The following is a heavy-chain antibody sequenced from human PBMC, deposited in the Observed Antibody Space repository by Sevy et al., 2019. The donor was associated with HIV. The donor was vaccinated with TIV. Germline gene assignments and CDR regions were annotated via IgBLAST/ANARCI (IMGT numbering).Heavy chain of an antibody. CDR3: ARALYLGRDGYFDY. Sequence: ASVKVSCQASGGTFSSYAISWVRQAPGQGLEWMGGIIPIFGTANYAQKFQGRVTITADESTSTAYMELSSLRSEDTAVYYCARALYLGRDGYFDYWGQGTLVTVSS. CDR1: GGTFSSYA. CDR2: IIPIFGTA. J-gene: IGHJ4*02. V-gene: IGHV1-69*13. D-gene: IGHD2-15*01.